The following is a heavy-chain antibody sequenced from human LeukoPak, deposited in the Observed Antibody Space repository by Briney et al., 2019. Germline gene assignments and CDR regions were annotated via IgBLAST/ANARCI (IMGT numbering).Heavy chain of an antibody. D-gene: IGHD3-22*01. V-gene: IGHV3-74*01. J-gene: IGHJ4*02. CDR1: GFTSSSHW. CDR2: INSDGSRT. Sequence: GESLRLSCAASGFTSSSHWMHWVRQGPGKGLVWVSRINSDGSRTIYADSVKGRFTISRDSAKNTLYLQMNSLRAEDTAVYYCAREVGDYYDSSGSFGYWGQGTLVTVSS. CDR3: AREVGDYYDSSGSFGY.